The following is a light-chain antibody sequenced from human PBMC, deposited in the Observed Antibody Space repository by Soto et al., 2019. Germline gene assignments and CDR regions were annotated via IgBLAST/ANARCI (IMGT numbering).Light chain of an antibody. CDR2: DAS. Sequence: EIVLTQSPATLSLSLLESATLSFIASQSVTTFLAWYQQKPDQAPRLLIYDASTRATGIPARFSGSGSGTDFTLTISSLEPEDFAVYYCQQRSNWPPVITFGGETKVDIK. CDR1: QSVTTF. CDR3: QQRSNWPPVIT. V-gene: IGKV3-11*01. J-gene: IGKJ4*01.